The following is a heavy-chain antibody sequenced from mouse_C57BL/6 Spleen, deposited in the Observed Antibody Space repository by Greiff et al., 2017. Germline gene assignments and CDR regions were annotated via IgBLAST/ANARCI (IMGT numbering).Heavy chain of an antibody. V-gene: IGHV5-4*01. CDR1: GFTFSSYA. CDR2: ISDGGSYT. CDR3: ARGVYYGNLGYFDV. D-gene: IGHD2-1*01. Sequence: VQLKESGGGLVKPGGSLKLSCAASGFTFSSYAMSWVRQTPEKRLEWVATISDGGSYTYYPDNVKGRFTISRDNAKNNLYLQMSHLKSEDTAMYYCARGVYYGNLGYFDVWGTGTTVTVSS. J-gene: IGHJ1*03.